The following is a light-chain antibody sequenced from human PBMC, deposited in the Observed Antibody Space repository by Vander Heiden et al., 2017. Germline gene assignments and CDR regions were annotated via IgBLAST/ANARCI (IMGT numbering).Light chain of an antibody. CDR2: EVT. Sequence: QSALTQPAPVSGSPGQSITISCTGTSSNIGTYDLVSWYQHRPGKAPKVIIFEVTARPSGVSHRFSASKSGNTASLTISGLQPEDEADYYCCSFAGQGHSHLVFGGGTKVTVL. V-gene: IGLV2-23*02. J-gene: IGLJ2*01. CDR1: SSNIGTYDL. CDR3: CSFAGQGHSHLV.